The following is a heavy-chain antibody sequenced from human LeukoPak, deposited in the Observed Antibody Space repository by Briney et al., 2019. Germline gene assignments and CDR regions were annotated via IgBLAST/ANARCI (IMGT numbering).Heavy chain of an antibody. V-gene: IGHV4-30-4*01. Sequence: SQTLSLNRTVSGGSISSGDYYWSWIRQPPGKGLEWIGYIYYSGSTYYNPSLKSRVTISVDTSKNQFSLKLSSVTAADTAVYYCARAPSGGEQQLASYYFDYWGQGTLVTVPS. CDR2: IYYSGST. CDR3: ARAPSGGEQQLASYYFDY. J-gene: IGHJ4*02. D-gene: IGHD6-13*01. CDR1: GGSISSGDYY.